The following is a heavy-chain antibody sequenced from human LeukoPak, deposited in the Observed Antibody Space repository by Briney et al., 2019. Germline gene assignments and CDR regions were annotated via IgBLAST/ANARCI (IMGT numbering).Heavy chain of an antibody. Sequence: GGSLRLSCAASGFTFSSYGMHWVRQAPGKGLEWVAFIRYDGSNKYYADSVKGRFTISRDNSKNTLYLQMNSLRAEDTAVYYCAKGGYSYGYAMGVAFDYWGQGTLVTVSS. CDR1: GFTFSSYG. V-gene: IGHV3-30*02. CDR3: AKGGYSYGYAMGVAFDY. CDR2: IRYDGSNK. D-gene: IGHD5-18*01. J-gene: IGHJ4*02.